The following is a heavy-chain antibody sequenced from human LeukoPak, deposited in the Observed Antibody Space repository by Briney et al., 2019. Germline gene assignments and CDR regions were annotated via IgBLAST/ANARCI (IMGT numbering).Heavy chain of an antibody. CDR2: IYYSGST. J-gene: IGHJ3*02. V-gene: IGHV4-61*10. CDR1: GGSISSGSYY. CDR3: AREGAYYDSEEDAFDI. Sequence: SETLSLTCTVSGGSISSGSYYWSWIRQPAGKGLEWIGYIYYSGSTNYNPSLKSRVTISVDTSKNQFSLKLSSVTAADTAVYYCAREGAYYDSEEDAFDIWGQGTMVTVSS. D-gene: IGHD3-22*01.